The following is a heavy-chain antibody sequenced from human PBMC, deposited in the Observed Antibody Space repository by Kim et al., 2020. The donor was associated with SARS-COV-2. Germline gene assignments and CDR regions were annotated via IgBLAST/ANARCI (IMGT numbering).Heavy chain of an antibody. J-gene: IGHJ5*02. V-gene: IGHV4-4*02. CDR3: ARGKTRITIFGVVISPQNWFDP. CDR1: GGSISSSNW. D-gene: IGHD3-3*01. CDR2: IYHSGST. Sequence: SETLSLTCAVSGGSISSSNWWSWVRQPPGKGLEWIGEIYHSGSTNYDPSLKSRVTTSVDKSKNQFSLKLSSVTAADTAVYYCARGKTRITIFGVVISPQNWFDPWGQGTLVTVSS.